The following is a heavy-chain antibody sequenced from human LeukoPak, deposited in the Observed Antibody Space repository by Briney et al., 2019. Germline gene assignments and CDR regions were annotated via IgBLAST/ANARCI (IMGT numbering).Heavy chain of an antibody. J-gene: IGHJ4*02. CDR2: ISGSGGST. CDR1: GFTFSSYG. Sequence: PGGSLRLSCAASGFTFSSYGMSWVRQAPGKGLEWVSAISGSGGSTYYADSVKGRFTISRDNSKNTLYLQMNSLRAEDTAVYYCASGGHGCGGDCYSFDVLPDYWGQGTLVTVSS. D-gene: IGHD2-21*02. V-gene: IGHV3-23*01. CDR3: ASGGHGCGGDCYSFDVLPDY.